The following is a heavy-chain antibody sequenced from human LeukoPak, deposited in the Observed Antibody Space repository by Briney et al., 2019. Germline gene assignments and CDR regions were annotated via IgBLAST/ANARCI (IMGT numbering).Heavy chain of an antibody. CDR2: ISSSGDYK. V-gene: IGHV3-21*01. J-gene: IGHJ3*02. CDR1: GFTFSTYS. Sequence: GGSLRLSCAASGFTFSTYSMNWVRQAPGKGLEWVSSISSSGDYKYYADSVKGRFTISRDNSKNTLYLQMNSLRAEDTAVYYCAKVAGGSSWLVGAFDIWGQGTMVTVSS. D-gene: IGHD6-13*01. CDR3: AKVAGGSSWLVGAFDI.